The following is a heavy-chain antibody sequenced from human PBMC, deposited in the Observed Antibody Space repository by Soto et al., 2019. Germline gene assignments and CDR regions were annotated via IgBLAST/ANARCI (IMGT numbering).Heavy chain of an antibody. V-gene: IGHV3-7*01. CDR1: GFTFGSYW. Sequence: EVQLVESGGGLVQPGGSLRLSCAASGFTFGSYWMTWVRQAPETGLEWVANINQDGSRQYYVDAVKGRFNISRDNANKALYLPMNSLRVEDTAMYYCASAGVYGSGSHFGYWGQGTLVIVYS. D-gene: IGHD3-10*01. J-gene: IGHJ4*02. CDR2: INQDGSRQ. CDR3: ASAGVYGSGSHFGY.